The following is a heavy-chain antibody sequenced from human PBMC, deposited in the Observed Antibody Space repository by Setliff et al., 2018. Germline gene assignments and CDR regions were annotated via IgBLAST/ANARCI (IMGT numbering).Heavy chain of an antibody. CDR2: INPNTGVT. CDR3: ARMSGFQYMDV. D-gene: IGHD3-3*01. CDR1: GYTFTDYS. J-gene: IGHJ6*03. V-gene: IGHV1-2*02. Sequence: ASVKVSCKASGYTFTDYSIHWVRQAPGQGLDWVGWINPNTGVTKHAEKFQGRITMTRDTSITTVYMELTGLTSDDTAVYYCARMSGFQYMDVWGKGTTVTVSS.